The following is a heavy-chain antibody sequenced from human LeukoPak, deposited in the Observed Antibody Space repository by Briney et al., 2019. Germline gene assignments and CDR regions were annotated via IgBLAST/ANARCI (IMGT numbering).Heavy chain of an antibody. Sequence: GGSLRLSCAASGFTFSSYAMSWVRQAPGKGLEWVSGISGSGGSTYYADSVKGRFTISRDNSKNTLYVQMNSLRAEDTAVYYCAKDHGSGSSYYYYYMDVWGKGTTVTVSS. CDR3: AKDHGSGSSYYYYYMDV. V-gene: IGHV3-23*01. CDR1: GFTFSSYA. CDR2: ISGSGGST. D-gene: IGHD3-10*01. J-gene: IGHJ6*03.